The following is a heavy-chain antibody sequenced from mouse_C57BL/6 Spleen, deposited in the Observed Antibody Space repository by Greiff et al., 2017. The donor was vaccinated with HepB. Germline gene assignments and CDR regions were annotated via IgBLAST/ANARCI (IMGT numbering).Heavy chain of an antibody. D-gene: IGHD2-4*01. CDR1: GYTFTDYN. CDR2: INPNNGGT. Sequence: VQLQQSGPELVKPGASVKIPCKASGYTFTDYNMDWVKQSHGKSLEWIGDINPNNGGTIYNQKFKGKATLTVDKSSSTAYMELRSLTSEDTAVYYCARLDDYDPYYAMDYWGQGTSVTVSS. J-gene: IGHJ4*01. V-gene: IGHV1-18*01. CDR3: ARLDDYDPYYAMDY.